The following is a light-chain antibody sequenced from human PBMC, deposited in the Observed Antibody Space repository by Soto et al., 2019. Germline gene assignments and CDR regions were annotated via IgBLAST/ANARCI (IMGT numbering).Light chain of an antibody. CDR3: QQYYSNALT. J-gene: IGKJ4*01. CDR2: WAS. V-gene: IGKV4-1*01. Sequence: DIVMTQSPDSLAVSLGERATINCKSSQSVLYSSNNKNYLAWYQQKPGQPPKLLIYWASTRESGVPDRFSGSGSGTDFTLTNSSLQAEDVAVYYCQQYYSNALTFGGGTKVEIK. CDR1: QSVLYSSNNKNY.